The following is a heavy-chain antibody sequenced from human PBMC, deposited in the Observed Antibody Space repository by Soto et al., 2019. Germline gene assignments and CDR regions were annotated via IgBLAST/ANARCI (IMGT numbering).Heavy chain of an antibody. CDR2: ISAYNGNT. CDR1: GYTFTSYG. V-gene: IGHV1-18*01. Sequence: ASVKVSCKASGYTFTSYGISWVRQAPGQGLEWMGWISAYNGNTNYAQKLQGRVTMTTDTSTSTAYMELRSLRSDDTAVYYCARDQRFLEWLSSDYWGQGTLVTVSS. D-gene: IGHD3-3*01. J-gene: IGHJ4*02. CDR3: ARDQRFLEWLSSDY.